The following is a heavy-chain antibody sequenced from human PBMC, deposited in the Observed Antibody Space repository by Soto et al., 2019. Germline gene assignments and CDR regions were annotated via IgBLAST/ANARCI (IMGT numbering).Heavy chain of an antibody. CDR1: GDSITSNSYF. J-gene: IGHJ5*01. Sequence: SETLSLTCTVSGDSITSNSYFWASIRQPPGKGLEWIGSIYYSGTTYYNPSLKSRVTISVDRSKNQFSLKLSSVTPDDTAVYYCARLIANSWLDSWGQGTLVTVSS. D-gene: IGHD6-13*01. CDR3: ARLIANSWLDS. CDR2: IYYSGTT. V-gene: IGHV4-39*01.